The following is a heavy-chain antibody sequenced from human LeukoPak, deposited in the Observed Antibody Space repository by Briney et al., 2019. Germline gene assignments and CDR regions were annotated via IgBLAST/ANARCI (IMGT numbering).Heavy chain of an antibody. CDR3: ARRAYSGNYLTFDY. Sequence: GGSLRLSCAAPGFTFSTYEMNWVRQAPGKGLEWVSYISSSGSTVYYADSVKGRFTISRDNARNSLYLQMNSLRAEDTAVYYCARRAYSGNYLTFDYWGQGTLVTVSS. D-gene: IGHD1-26*01. V-gene: IGHV3-48*03. CDR2: ISSSGSTV. J-gene: IGHJ4*02. CDR1: GFTFSTYE.